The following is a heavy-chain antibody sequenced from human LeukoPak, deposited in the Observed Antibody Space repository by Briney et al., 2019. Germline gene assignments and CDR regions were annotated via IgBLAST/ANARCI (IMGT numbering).Heavy chain of an antibody. J-gene: IGHJ4*02. V-gene: IGHV4-34*01. CDR2: INHSGTT. CDR1: GGSFSGYY. D-gene: IGHD6-6*01. CDR3: ARAPRGGSSSTHYFDY. Sequence: SETLSLTCAVYGGSFSGYYWSWIRQPPGKGLEWIGEINHSGTTNYNPSLKGRVTISVDTSKNQYSLKLSSVTAADTAVYYCARAPRGGSSSTHYFDYWGQRTLVTVSS.